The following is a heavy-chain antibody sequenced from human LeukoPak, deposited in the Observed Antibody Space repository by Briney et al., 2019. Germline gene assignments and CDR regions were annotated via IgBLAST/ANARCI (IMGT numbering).Heavy chain of an antibody. J-gene: IGHJ4*02. V-gene: IGHV4-61*02. D-gene: IGHD6-13*01. CDR3: ARWGEIAAAGTEFDY. CDR2: IYTSGST. CDR1: GGSISSGSYY. Sequence: SETLSLTCTVSGGSISSGSYYWSWIRQPAGKGLEWIGRIYTSGSTNYNPSLKSRVTISVDTSKNQFSLKLSSVTAADTAVYYRARWGEIAAAGTEFDYWGQGTLVTVSS.